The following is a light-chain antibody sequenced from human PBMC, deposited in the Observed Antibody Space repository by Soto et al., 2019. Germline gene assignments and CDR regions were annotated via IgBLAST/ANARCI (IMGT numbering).Light chain of an antibody. V-gene: IGLV2-14*01. CDR3: SSFTSRSTYV. J-gene: IGLJ1*01. CDR1: SSDVGAYNS. Sequence: QLVLTQPASVSGSPGQSITISCTGTSSDVGAYNSVSWYQQHPGKAPKLMIYEVSNRVSGVSDRFSASKSGNTASLTISGLQPGDEADYYCSSFTSRSTYVFGTGTKLTVL. CDR2: EVS.